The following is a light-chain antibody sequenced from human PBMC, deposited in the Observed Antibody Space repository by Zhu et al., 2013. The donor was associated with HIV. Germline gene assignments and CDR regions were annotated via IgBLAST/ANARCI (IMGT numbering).Light chain of an antibody. CDR3: QAWDSSTFYV. Sequence: SFELSQPPSVSVSPGQTASIPCSGDKLGDKYVSWYQQKPGQSPVVIMYQDKKRPAGIPERFSGSNSGNTATLTISGTQAMDEADYYCQAWDSSTFYVFGTGTKVTVL. CDR2: QDK. V-gene: IGLV3-1*01. CDR1: KLGDKY. J-gene: IGLJ1*01.